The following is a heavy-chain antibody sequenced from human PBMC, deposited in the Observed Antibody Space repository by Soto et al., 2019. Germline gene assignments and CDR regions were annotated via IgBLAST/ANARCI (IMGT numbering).Heavy chain of an antibody. J-gene: IGHJ4*02. CDR1: GFTSSTFA. CDR3: ARAYEGDYFDY. D-gene: IGHD3-16*01. CDR2: ISYDGSNK. V-gene: IGHV3-30-3*01. Sequence: AGGALRLSCAASGFTSSTFAMHWVRQAPGKGLEWVAVISYDGSNKYYADSVKGRFTISRDNSKNTLYLQMNSLRAEDTAVYYCARAYEGDYFDYWGQGT.